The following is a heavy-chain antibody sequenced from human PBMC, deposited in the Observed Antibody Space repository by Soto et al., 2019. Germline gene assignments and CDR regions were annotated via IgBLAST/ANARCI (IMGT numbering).Heavy chain of an antibody. J-gene: IGHJ3*02. Sequence: QVQLVESGGGVVQPGRSLRLSCAASGFTFSSYAMHWVRQAPGKGLEWVAVISYDGSNKYYADSVKGRFTITRDNSKNTLYLQMNSLRAEDTAVYYCARGGYYDQGAFDIWGQGTMVTVSS. CDR3: ARGGYYDQGAFDI. CDR1: GFTFSSYA. V-gene: IGHV3-30-3*01. D-gene: IGHD3-22*01. CDR2: ISYDGSNK.